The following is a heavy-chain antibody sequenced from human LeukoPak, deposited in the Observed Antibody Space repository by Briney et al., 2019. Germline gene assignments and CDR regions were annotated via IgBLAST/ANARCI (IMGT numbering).Heavy chain of an antibody. J-gene: IGHJ5*02. V-gene: IGHV4-31*03. Sequence: SETLSLTCTVSGGSISSGGYYWSWIRQHPGKGLEWIGYIHYTGGTYYNPSLKSRVSMSVDTSKNEFSLRLSSVTAADTAVYYCARVIAVAWFDPWGQGTLVTVSS. CDR1: GGSISSGGYY. CDR3: ARVIAVAWFDP. CDR2: IHYTGGT. D-gene: IGHD6-19*01.